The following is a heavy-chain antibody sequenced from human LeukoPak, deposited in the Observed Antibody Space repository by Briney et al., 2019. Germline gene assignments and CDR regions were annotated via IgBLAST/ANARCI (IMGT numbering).Heavy chain of an antibody. Sequence: GGSLRLSCAASGFTFSSYWMSWVRQAPGKGLEWVANIKQDGSEKYYVDSVKGRFTISRDNAKNSLYLQMNSLRAEDTAVYYCVSFDLPSYYYGSGVDYWGQGTLVTVSS. CDR1: GFTFSSYW. CDR3: VSFDLPSYYYGSGVDY. J-gene: IGHJ4*02. CDR2: IKQDGSEK. D-gene: IGHD3-10*01. V-gene: IGHV3-7*01.